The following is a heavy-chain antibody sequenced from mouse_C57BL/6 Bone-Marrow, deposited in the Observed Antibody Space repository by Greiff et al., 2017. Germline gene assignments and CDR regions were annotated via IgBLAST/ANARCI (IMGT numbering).Heavy chain of an antibody. CDR2: ISSGGSYT. Sequence: EVQVVESGGDLVKPGGSLKLSCAASGFTFSSYGMSWVRQTPDKRLEWVATISSGGSYTYYPDSVKGRFTISRDNAKNTLFLQMSSLKSEDTAMYYCARPPYYWNWYFDVWGTGTTVTVSS. CDR3: ARPPYYWNWYFDV. CDR1: GFTFSSYG. D-gene: IGHD1-1*01. J-gene: IGHJ1*03. V-gene: IGHV5-6*01.